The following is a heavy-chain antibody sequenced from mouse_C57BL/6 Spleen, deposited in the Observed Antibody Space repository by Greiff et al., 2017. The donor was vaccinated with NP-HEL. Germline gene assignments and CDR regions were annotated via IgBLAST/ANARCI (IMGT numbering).Heavy chain of an antibody. D-gene: IGHD2-1*01. CDR1: GYAFSSSW. CDR3: AHRNYEGAMDY. V-gene: IGHV1-82*01. CDR2: IYPGDGDT. Sequence: VQLMESGPELVKPGASVKISCKASGYAFSSSWMNWVKQRPGKGLEWIGRIYPGDGDTNYNGKFKGKATLTADKSSSTAYMQLSSLTSEDAAVYFCAHRNYEGAMDYWGQGTSVTVSS. J-gene: IGHJ4*01.